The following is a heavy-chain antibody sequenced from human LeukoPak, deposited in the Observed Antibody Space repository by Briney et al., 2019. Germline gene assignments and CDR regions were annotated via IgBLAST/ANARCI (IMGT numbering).Heavy chain of an antibody. V-gene: IGHV3-23*01. D-gene: IGHD3-22*01. CDR2: ISGCGGSI. Sequence: GGSLSLSRAASGFTLSSYVMSWVRQAAGKGLEWVSAISGCGGSIYYADSVKGRFTISSDNSKNTLYLQVNSLRAGDTAGCFCAKIFYDSSGYSAFDIWGQGTMVTVSS. J-gene: IGHJ3*02. CDR3: AKIFYDSSGYSAFDI. CDR1: GFTLSSYV.